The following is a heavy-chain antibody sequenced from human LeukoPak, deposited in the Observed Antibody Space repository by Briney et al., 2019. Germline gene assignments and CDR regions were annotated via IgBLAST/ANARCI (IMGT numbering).Heavy chain of an antibody. D-gene: IGHD2-15*01. CDR3: AKPGYCRGDACDNWFDP. CDR2: TRYDGNNK. Sequence: GGSLRLSCAASGFTFSSYAMHWVCQAPGKGLEWVAFTRYDGNNKDYADSVKGRFTISRDNSKNALYLQMNSLRAEDTAVYYCAKPGYCRGDACDNWFDPWGQGTLVTVSS. V-gene: IGHV3-30*02. CDR1: GFTFSSYA. J-gene: IGHJ5*02.